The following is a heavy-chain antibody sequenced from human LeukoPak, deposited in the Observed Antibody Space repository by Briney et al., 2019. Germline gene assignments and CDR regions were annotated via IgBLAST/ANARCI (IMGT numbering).Heavy chain of an antibody. CDR1: GFTFSTYE. J-gene: IGHJ5*02. Sequence: NSGGSLRLSCAVSGFTFSTYEMKWVRQAPGKGLEWIGEINHSGSTNYNPSLKSRVTISVDTSKNQFSLKLSSVTAADTAVYYCARGRSGWYRNWFDPWGQGTLVTVSS. V-gene: IGHV4-34*01. D-gene: IGHD6-19*01. CDR2: INHSGST. CDR3: ARGRSGWYRNWFDP.